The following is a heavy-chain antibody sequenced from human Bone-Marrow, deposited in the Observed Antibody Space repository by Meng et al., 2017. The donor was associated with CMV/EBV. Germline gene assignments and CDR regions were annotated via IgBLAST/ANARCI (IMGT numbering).Heavy chain of an antibody. J-gene: IGHJ6*02. V-gene: IGHV3-23*01. CDR2: ISGSGGST. Sequence: GESLKISCAASGFTFSSYSMNWVRQAPGKGLEWVSAISGSGGSTYYADSVKGRFTISRDNSKNTLYLQMNSLRAEDTAVYYCAKSLSPHLDCSSTSCYFYGYYYGMDVWGQGTTVTVSS. D-gene: IGHD2-2*01. CDR1: GFTFSSYS. CDR3: AKSLSPHLDCSSTSCYFYGYYYGMDV.